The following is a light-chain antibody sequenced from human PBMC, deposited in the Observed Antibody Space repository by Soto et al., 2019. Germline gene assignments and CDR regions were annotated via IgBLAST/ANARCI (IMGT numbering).Light chain of an antibody. CDR3: QQYNNWPPCT. J-gene: IGKJ2*02. CDR2: DAS. V-gene: IGKV3-15*01. CDR1: QSVSNN. Sequence: EIVMTQSPATLSVSPGERATLSCRASQSVSNNLAWYQQKPGQAPRLLLHDASTRATGTPARFSGSGSGTEFTLTISSLQSEDFAIYYCQQYNNWPPCTFGQGTKVDIK.